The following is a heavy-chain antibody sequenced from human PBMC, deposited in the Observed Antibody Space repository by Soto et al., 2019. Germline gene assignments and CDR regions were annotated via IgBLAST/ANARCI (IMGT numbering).Heavy chain of an antibody. CDR1: AFTITNNY. CDR2: IYSGGST. J-gene: IGHJ5*02. CDR3: ARGIGGSRSLDT. V-gene: IGHV3-53*01. Sequence: EVQVVESGGGLIQPGGSLRLSCTPSAFTITNNYLSWVRQAPGKGLEWVSLIYSGGSTYYADSAKGRFTISRDNLKNTLYLQMNSLRAEDTAVYYCARGIGGSRSLDTWGPGTLVTVSS.